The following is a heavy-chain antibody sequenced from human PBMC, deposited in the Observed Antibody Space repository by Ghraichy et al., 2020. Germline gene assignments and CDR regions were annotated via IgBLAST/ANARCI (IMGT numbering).Heavy chain of an antibody. V-gene: IGHV3-43*02. CDR1: GFTFDDYA. CDR2: ISGDGGST. CDR3: AKDIGGDYYDSSGYGRDY. Sequence: GGSLRLSCAASGFTFDDYAMHWVRQAPGKGLEWVSLISGDGGSTYYADSVKGRFTISRDNSKNSLYLQMNSLRTEDTALYYCAKDIGGDYYDSSGYGRDYWGQGTLVTVS. J-gene: IGHJ4*02. D-gene: IGHD3-22*01.